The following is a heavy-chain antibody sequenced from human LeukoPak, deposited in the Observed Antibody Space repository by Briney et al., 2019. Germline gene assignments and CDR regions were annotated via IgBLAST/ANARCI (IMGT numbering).Heavy chain of an antibody. Sequence: SETLSLTCAVYGESFSGYYWTWIRQPPGKGLEWIGEINHSGSTYYNPSLKSRVTLSVDTSKNQFSLKLSSVTAADTAVYYCARDLGSGWYGSGFGFDYWGQGTLVTVSS. CDR1: GESFSGYY. V-gene: IGHV4-34*01. CDR3: ARDLGSGWYGSGFGFDY. J-gene: IGHJ4*02. CDR2: INHSGST. D-gene: IGHD6-19*01.